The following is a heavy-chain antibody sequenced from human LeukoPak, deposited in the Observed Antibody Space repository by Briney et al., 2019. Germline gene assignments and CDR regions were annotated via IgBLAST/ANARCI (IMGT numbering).Heavy chain of an antibody. CDR1: GGSISSYY. V-gene: IGHV4-59*01. J-gene: IGHJ4*02. Sequence: SETLSLTCTVSGGSISSYYWSWIRQPPGKGLEWIGYIYYSGSTNYNPSLKSRVTISVDTSKNQFSLKLSSVTAADTAVYYCARAAYDFWSGVYFDYWGQGILVTVSS. CDR3: ARAAYDFWSGVYFDY. CDR2: IYYSGST. D-gene: IGHD3-3*01.